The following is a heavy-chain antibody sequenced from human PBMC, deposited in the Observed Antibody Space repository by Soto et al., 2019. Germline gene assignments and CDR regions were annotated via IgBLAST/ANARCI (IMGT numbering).Heavy chain of an antibody. D-gene: IGHD6-6*01. V-gene: IGHV4-31*03. CDR2: IYYSGST. J-gene: IGHJ4*02. CDR3: ARDLGRTGSSSYYFDY. Sequence: SETLSLTCTVSGGSISSGGYYWSWLSQHPGKGLEWIGYIYYSGSTYYNPSLKSRVTISVDTSKNQFSLKLSSVTAADTAVYYCARDLGRTGSSSYYFDYWGQGTLVTVS. CDR1: GGSISSGGYY.